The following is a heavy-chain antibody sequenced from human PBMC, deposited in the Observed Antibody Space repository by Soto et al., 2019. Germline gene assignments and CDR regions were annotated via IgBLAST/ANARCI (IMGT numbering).Heavy chain of an antibody. V-gene: IGHV4-4*02. CDR3: ARASSSYDFWSGYYKGYGMDV. J-gene: IGHJ6*02. CDR2: IYHSGST. Sequence: SETLSLTCAVSGGSISSSNWWSWVRQPPGKGLEWIGEIYHSGSTNYNPSLKSRVTISVDKSKNQLSLNLSSVTAADTAVYYCARASSSYDFWSGYYKGYGMDVWGQGTTVTVSS. D-gene: IGHD3-3*01. CDR1: GGSISSSNW.